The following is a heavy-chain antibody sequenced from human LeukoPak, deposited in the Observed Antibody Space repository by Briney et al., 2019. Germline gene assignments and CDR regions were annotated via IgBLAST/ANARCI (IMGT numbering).Heavy chain of an antibody. D-gene: IGHD1-26*01. CDR2: IIPILGIA. CDR1: GGTFSSYA. V-gene: IGHV1-69*04. Sequence: ASVKVSCKASGGTFSSYAISWVRQAPGQGLEWMGRIIPILGIANYAQEFRGRVTITADKSTSTAYMELSSLRSEDTAVYYCARDPSGSPYYYYGMDVWGQGTTVTVSS. CDR3: ARDPSGSPYYYYGMDV. J-gene: IGHJ6*02.